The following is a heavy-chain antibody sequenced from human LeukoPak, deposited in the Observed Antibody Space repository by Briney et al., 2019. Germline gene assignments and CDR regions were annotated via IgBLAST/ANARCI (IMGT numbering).Heavy chain of an antibody. CDR3: ARGVGYSSGWFLFDY. CDR1: GGSISRYY. CDR2: IYYSGGT. V-gene: IGHV4-59*01. D-gene: IGHD6-19*01. Sequence: SETLSLTCTVSGGSISRYYWSWIRQPPGKGLEWIGYIYYSGGTNYNPSLKSRVTISVDTSKNQFSLKLSSVTAADTAVYYCARGVGYSSGWFLFDYWGQGTLVTVSS. J-gene: IGHJ4*02.